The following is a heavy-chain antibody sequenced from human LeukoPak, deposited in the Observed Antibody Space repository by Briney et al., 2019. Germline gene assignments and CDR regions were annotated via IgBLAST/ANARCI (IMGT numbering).Heavy chain of an antibody. J-gene: IGHJ4*02. Sequence: GGSLRLSCAASGFTVSSNYMSWVRQAPGKGLEWVSVIYSGGSTYYADSVKGRFTISRDNSKNTLYLQMNSLRAEDTAVYYCLYSSGLYYFDYWGQGTLVTVSS. CDR1: GFTVSSNY. CDR3: LYSSGLYYFDY. D-gene: IGHD6-19*01. CDR2: IYSGGST. V-gene: IGHV3-53*01.